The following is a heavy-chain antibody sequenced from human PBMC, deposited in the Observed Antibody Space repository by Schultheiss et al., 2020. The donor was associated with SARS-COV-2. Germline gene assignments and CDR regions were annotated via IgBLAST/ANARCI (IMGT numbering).Heavy chain of an antibody. CDR3: TTRLQTRFGGVIVTDY. J-gene: IGHJ4*02. CDR1: GFTFSNAW. V-gene: IGHV3-15*01. Sequence: ESLKISCAASGFTFSNAWMSWVRQAPGKGLEWVGRIKSKTDVGTTDYAAPVKGRFTISRDDSKNTLYLQMNSLKTEDTAVYYCTTRLQTRFGGVIVTDYWGQGTLVTVSS. D-gene: IGHD3-16*02. CDR2: IKSKTDVGTT.